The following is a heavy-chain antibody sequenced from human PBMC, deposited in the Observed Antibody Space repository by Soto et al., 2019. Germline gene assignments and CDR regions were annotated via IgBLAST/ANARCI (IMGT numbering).Heavy chain of an antibody. D-gene: IGHD3-22*01. CDR2: ISYDGSNK. CDR1: GFTFSSYG. Sequence: QVQLVESGGGVVQPGRSLRLSCAASGFTFSSYGMHWVRQAPGKGLEWVAVISYDGSNKYYADSVKGRFTISRDNSKNTLYLQMNSLRADDTAVYYCAKEWVYDSSGWSFDYWCQGTLVTVSS. J-gene: IGHJ4*02. V-gene: IGHV3-30*18. CDR3: AKEWVYDSSGWSFDY.